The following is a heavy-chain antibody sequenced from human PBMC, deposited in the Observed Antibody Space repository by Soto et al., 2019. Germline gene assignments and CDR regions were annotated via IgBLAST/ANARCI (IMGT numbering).Heavy chain of an antibody. CDR2: IYYSGST. J-gene: IGHJ4*02. D-gene: IGHD2-2*01. CDR3: ARAPPEDIVVVPAAMHGYYFDY. CDR1: GGSISSGGYY. Sequence: QVQLQESGPGLVKPSQTLSLTCTVSGGSISSGGYYWSWIRQHPGKGLEWIGYIYYSGSTYYNPSLKSRVTISVDTFKNQFSLKLSSVTAADTAVYYCARAPPEDIVVVPAAMHGYYFDYWGQGTLVTVSS. V-gene: IGHV4-31*03.